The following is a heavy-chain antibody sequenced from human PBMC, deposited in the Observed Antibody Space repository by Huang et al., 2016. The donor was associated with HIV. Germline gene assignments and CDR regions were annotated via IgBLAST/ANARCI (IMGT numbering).Heavy chain of an antibody. CDR3: ARGFQAKPGDY. J-gene: IGHJ4*02. CDR2: INLDGRER. Sequence: EVHLVESGGGLVRTGRSLRLSCAASGFTFRSYWMNWVRQAPGRGLEWVANINLDGRERFYVDSVRGRFTISRDNANNSVSLQLNSLKAEDTGVYYCARGFQAKPGDYWGQGTLVTVSS. CDR1: GFTFRSYW. V-gene: IGHV3-7*01.